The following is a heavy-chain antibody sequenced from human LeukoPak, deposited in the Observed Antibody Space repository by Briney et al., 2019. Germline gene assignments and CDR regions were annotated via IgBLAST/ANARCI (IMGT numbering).Heavy chain of an antibody. CDR3: ARGAYGDYLNFGY. V-gene: IGHV3-11*01. CDR2: ISSSGSTI. Sequence: GGSLRLSCAASGFTFSAYTMGWVRQAPGKGLEWVSYISSSGSTIYYADSVKGRFTISRDNAKNSLYLQMNSLRAEDTAVYYCARGAYGDYLNFGYWGQGTLVTVSS. D-gene: IGHD4-17*01. J-gene: IGHJ4*02. CDR1: GFTFSAYT.